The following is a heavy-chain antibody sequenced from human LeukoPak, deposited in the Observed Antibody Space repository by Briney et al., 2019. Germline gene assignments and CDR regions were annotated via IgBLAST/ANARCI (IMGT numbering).Heavy chain of an antibody. D-gene: IGHD4-17*01. V-gene: IGHV3-30*18. CDR3: AKGADYEPYYYYYYMDV. J-gene: IGHJ6*03. CDR2: ISYDGSDK. CDR1: AFTFSSYG. Sequence: GRSLRLSCAASAFTFSSYGMHWVRQAPGKGLEWVALISYDGSDKYYADSVKGRFTISRDNSKNTLYLQMNSLRAEDTAVYYCAKGADYEPYYYYYYMDVWGKGTTVTVSS.